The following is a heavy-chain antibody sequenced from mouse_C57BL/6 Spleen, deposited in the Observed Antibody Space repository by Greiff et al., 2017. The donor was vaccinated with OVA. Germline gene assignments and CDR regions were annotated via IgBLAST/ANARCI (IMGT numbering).Heavy chain of an antibody. V-gene: IGHV1-52*01. D-gene: IGHD3-3*01. Sequence: QVQLKQAGAGVVRPGSSVKLSTKASGYTFTSYWMHWVKQRPIQGLEWIGNIDPSDSETHYNQKFKDKATLTVDKSSSTAYMQLSSLTSEDSAVYYCARVGGAGTGFAYWGQGTLVTVSA. CDR2: IDPSDSET. CDR1: GYTFTSYW. CDR3: ARVGGAGTGFAY. J-gene: IGHJ3*01.